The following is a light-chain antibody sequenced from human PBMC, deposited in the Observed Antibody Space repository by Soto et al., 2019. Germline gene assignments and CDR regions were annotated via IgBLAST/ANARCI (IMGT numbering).Light chain of an antibody. CDR1: QSVSTNQ. Sequence: EIVLTQSPGTLSLSPGERATLSWRASQSVSTNQLAWYQQKPGQAPRLLIYGASSRATGIPARFSGSGSGTDFTLTISSLEPEDFAVYYCQHRSNWPITFGQGTRLEIK. CDR3: QHRSNWPIT. CDR2: GAS. J-gene: IGKJ5*01. V-gene: IGKV3D-20*02.